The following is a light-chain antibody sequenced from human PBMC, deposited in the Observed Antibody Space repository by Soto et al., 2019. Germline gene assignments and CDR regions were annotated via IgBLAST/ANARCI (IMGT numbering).Light chain of an antibody. Sequence: DIQIAQSPSSLSGPVGDRVTVTCRASQTISSWLAWYQQKPGKAPKLLIYKASTLQSGVPSRFSGSGCGTEFTLTISSLQPDDFATYYCQQYNTYSTFGQGTRLEIK. CDR2: KAS. V-gene: IGKV1-5*03. J-gene: IGKJ5*01. CDR1: QTISSW. CDR3: QQYNTYST.